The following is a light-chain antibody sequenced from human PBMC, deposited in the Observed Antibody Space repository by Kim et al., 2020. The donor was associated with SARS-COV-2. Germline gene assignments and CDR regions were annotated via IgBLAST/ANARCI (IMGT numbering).Light chain of an antibody. CDR2: DAT. J-gene: IGKJ2*03. Sequence: LSPRERATLSGRASQGVGQTYLAWYQQKPGKAPRLLIFDATARAHGIPDRFRGRGSGTDFTRTIGRLEPEDFAVYFCQQFGTSPYSFGQGTKLEI. CDR3: QQFGTSPYS. V-gene: IGKV3-20*01. CDR1: QGVGQTY.